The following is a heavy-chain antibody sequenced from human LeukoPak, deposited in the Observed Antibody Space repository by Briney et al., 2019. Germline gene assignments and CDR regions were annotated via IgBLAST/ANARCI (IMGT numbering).Heavy chain of an antibody. V-gene: IGHV4-59*01. J-gene: IGHJ6*03. D-gene: IGHD3-3*01. Sequence: PSETLSLTCTVSGDSISSYYWSWIRQPPGKGLEWIGYIYYSGSTNYNPSLKSRVTISVDTSKNQFSLKLSSVTAADTAVYSCARGWYNFWSGFGAYYYLDVWGKGTTVTVSS. CDR2: IYYSGST. CDR3: ARGWYNFWSGFGAYYYLDV. CDR1: GDSISSYY.